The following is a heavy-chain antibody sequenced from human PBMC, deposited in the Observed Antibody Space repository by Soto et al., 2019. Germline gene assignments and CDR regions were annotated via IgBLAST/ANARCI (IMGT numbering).Heavy chain of an antibody. V-gene: IGHV4-4*07. CDR2: IYATGTT. CDR3: MRDGAKTLRDWFDP. D-gene: IGHD3-16*01. J-gene: IGHJ5*02. Sequence: SVTLSLACTVSAASLRGFYRSWIRKSAGKGLEWIGRIYATGTTDYNPSLNSRVMMSVDTSKNLFFLKLRSVTAAHTAVHCWMRDGAKTLRDWFDPWGQG. CDR1: AASLRGFY.